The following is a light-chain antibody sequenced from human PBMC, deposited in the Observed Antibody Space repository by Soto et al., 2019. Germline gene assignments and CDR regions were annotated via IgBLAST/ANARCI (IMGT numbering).Light chain of an antibody. J-gene: IGLJ1*01. CDR3: SSYTSSSTLYV. Sequence: QSVLTQPASVSGSPGQSITISCTGTSSDVGGYNYVSWYQQHPGKAPKLMIYDVSNRPSGVSNRFSGSKSGNMASLTISGLQAEDEAEYYSSSYTSSSTLYVFGTGTKVTVL. CDR2: DVS. V-gene: IGLV2-14*01. CDR1: SSDVGGYNY.